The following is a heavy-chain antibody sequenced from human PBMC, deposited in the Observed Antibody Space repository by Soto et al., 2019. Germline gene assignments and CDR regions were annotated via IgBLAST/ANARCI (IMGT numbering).Heavy chain of an antibody. J-gene: IGHJ6*02. Sequence: GGSLRLSCAASGFTFSSSGMHWVRQAPGKGLEWVAVIWYDGSNKYYADSVKGRFTISRDNSKNTLYLQMNSLRAEDTAVYYCARDLWATEFSDYYYGMDVWGQGTTVTVSS. D-gene: IGHD3-16*02. CDR1: GFTFSSSG. V-gene: IGHV3-33*01. CDR3: ARDLWATEFSDYYYGMDV. CDR2: IWYDGSNK.